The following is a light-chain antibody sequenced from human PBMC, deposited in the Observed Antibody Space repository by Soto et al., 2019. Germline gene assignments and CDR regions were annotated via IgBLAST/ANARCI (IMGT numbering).Light chain of an antibody. Sequence: QSVLTQPASLSGSPGQSITISCTGTNSDIGAYSRVCWYQQHPGKVPKLMIYAVSNRPSGISNRFSGSKSGNTASLTISGLLAEDEADYYCVSYTNSDSGVFGGGTKVTVL. J-gene: IGLJ3*02. V-gene: IGLV2-14*03. CDR3: VSYTNSDSGV. CDR1: NSDIGAYSR. CDR2: AVS.